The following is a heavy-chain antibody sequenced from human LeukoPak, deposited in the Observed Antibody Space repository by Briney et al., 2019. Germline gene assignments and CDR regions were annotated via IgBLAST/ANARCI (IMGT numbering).Heavy chain of an antibody. CDR3: ARDRTIDDILTLDY. CDR1: GGTFSSYA. CDR2: IIPIFGTA. D-gene: IGHD3-9*01. J-gene: IGHJ4*02. V-gene: IGHV1-69*06. Sequence: SVKVSCKASGGTFSSYAISWVRQAPGQGLEWMGGIIPIFGTANYALKFQGRVTITADKSTSTAYMELSSLRSEDTAVYYCARDRTIDDILTLDYWGQGTLVTVSS.